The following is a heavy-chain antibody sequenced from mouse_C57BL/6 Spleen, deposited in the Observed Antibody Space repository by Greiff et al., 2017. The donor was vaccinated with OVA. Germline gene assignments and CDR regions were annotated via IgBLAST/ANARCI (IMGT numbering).Heavy chain of an antibody. V-gene: IGHV1-22*01. J-gene: IGHJ2*01. CDR1: GYTFTDYN. CDR2: INPNNGGT. CDR3: ARNGYYVLDY. D-gene: IGHD2-3*01. Sequence: VQLKQSGPELVKPGASVKMSCKASGYTFTDYNMHWVKQSHGKSLEWIGYINPNNGGTSYNQKFKGKATLTVNKSSSTAYMELRSLTSEDSAVYYCARNGYYVLDYWGQGTTLTVSS.